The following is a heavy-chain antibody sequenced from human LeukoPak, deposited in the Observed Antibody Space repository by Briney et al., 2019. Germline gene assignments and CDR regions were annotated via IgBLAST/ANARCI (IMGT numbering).Heavy chain of an antibody. CDR3: AREMDYYDSSGYGY. J-gene: IGHJ4*02. Sequence: GASVKVSCKASGYTFTGYYMHWVRQAPGQGLEWMGWINPNSGGTNYAQKFQGRVTMTRDTSISTAYMELSRLRSEDTAVYYCAREMDYYDSSGYGYWGQGTLVTVSS. CDR1: GYTFTGYY. D-gene: IGHD3-22*01. V-gene: IGHV1-2*02. CDR2: INPNSGGT.